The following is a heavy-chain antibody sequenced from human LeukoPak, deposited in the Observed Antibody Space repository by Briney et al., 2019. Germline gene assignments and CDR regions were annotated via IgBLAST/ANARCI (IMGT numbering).Heavy chain of an antibody. J-gene: IGHJ4*02. CDR3: ARTIPGIAVAGTSPYFDY. V-gene: IGHV4-34*01. Sequence: SETLSLTCAVYGGSFSGYYWSWIRQPPGKGLEWIGEINHSGSTNYNPSLKSRVTISVDTSKNQFSLKLSSVTAADTAVYYRARTIPGIAVAGTSPYFDYWGQGTLVTVSS. CDR2: INHSGST. D-gene: IGHD6-19*01. CDR1: GGSFSGYY.